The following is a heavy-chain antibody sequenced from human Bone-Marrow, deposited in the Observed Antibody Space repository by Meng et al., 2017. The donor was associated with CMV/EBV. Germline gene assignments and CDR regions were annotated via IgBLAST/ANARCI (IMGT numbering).Heavy chain of an antibody. Sequence: GESLKISCAASGFIFSDYYFDWVRQAPGKGLEWVGRTRNRANSYTTEYAASVKGRFTISRDDSKNSLYLQMNSLETEDTAVYYCAKKVSGNAPLDYWGQGTLVTVSS. V-gene: IGHV3-72*01. J-gene: IGHJ4*02. CDR1: GFIFSDYY. CDR2: TRNRANSYTT. D-gene: IGHD5/OR15-5a*01. CDR3: AKKVSGNAPLDY.